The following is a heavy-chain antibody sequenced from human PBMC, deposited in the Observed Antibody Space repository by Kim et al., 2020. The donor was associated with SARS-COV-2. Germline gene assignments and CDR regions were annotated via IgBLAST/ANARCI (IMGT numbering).Heavy chain of an antibody. Sequence: ASVKVSCKSSGYTFSSYDINWVRQATGQGLEWMGWINRNSGNTGYAQKFQGRVTMTRNTSISTAYMELSSLRPEDTAVYYCARGGSTTVTTYFYYYYYGLDVWGQGTTVTVSS. J-gene: IGHJ6*02. CDR2: INRNSGNT. D-gene: IGHD4-17*01. CDR3: ARGGSTTVTTYFYYYYYGLDV. V-gene: IGHV1-8*01. CDR1: GYTFSSYD.